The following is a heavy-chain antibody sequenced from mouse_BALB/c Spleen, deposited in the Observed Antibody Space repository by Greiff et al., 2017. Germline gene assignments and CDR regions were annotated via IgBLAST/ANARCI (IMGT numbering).Heavy chain of an antibody. Sequence: QVQLQQSGAELAKPGASVKMSCKASGYTFTSYWMHWVKQRPGQGLEWIGYINPSTGYTEYNQKFKDKATLTADKSSSTAYMQLSSLTSEDSAVYYCARRARATDFDYWGQGTTLTVSS. CDR1: GYTFTSYW. D-gene: IGHD3-1*01. CDR2: INPSTGYT. V-gene: IGHV1-7*01. CDR3: ARRARATDFDY. J-gene: IGHJ2*01.